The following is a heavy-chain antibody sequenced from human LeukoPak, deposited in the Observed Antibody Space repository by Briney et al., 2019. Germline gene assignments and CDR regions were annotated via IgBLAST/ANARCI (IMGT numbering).Heavy chain of an antibody. CDR3: ATREYSSSWYLKSNWFDP. J-gene: IGHJ5*02. CDR1: GGSISSYY. Sequence: PSETLSLTCTVSGGSISSYYWSWIRQPPGKGLEWIGEINHSGSTNYNPSLKSRVTISVDTSKNQFSLKQSSVTAADTAVYYCATREYSSSWYLKSNWFDPWGQGTLVTVSS. V-gene: IGHV4-34*01. D-gene: IGHD6-13*01. CDR2: INHSGST.